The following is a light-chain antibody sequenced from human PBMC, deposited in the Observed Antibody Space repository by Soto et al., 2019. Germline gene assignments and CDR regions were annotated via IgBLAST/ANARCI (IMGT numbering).Light chain of an antibody. Sequence: EIVLTQSQATLSLSPGERATLSCRASQSVSSYLAWYQQKPGQAPRLLIYDASNRATGIPARFSGSGSGTDFTLTISRLEPEDFAVYYCQQRSNWPPTFGPGTKVDIK. J-gene: IGKJ3*01. CDR3: QQRSNWPPT. V-gene: IGKV3-11*01. CDR2: DAS. CDR1: QSVSSY.